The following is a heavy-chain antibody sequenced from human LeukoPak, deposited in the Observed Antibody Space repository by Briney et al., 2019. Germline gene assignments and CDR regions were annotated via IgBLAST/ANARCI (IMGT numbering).Heavy chain of an antibody. D-gene: IGHD3-3*01. V-gene: IGHV3-21*05. Sequence: GGSLRLSCAASGFTFSSYSMNWVRQAPGKGLEWVSYISRDTPRTYYADSVKGRFTISRDNAKNSLYLQMNSLRAEDTAVYYCALTSTGVTIFGVPSLDYWGQGTLVTVSS. CDR1: GFTFSSYS. CDR3: ALTSTGVTIFGVPSLDY. J-gene: IGHJ4*02. CDR2: ISRDTPRT.